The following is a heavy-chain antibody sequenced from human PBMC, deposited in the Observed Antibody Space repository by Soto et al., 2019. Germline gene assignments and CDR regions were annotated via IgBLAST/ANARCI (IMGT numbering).Heavy chain of an antibody. CDR2: IRQDGSDI. V-gene: IGHV3-7*01. D-gene: IGHD3-3*01. CDR3: AKASSWRGYFES. Sequence: GGSLRLSCAASGIPSNAYWMSWVRQAPGKGLEWVANIRQDGSDIFYVGSVRGRFTISRDTAKNSLFLQMDSLRAEDTAVYYCAKASSWRGYFESWGQGTLVTVSS. J-gene: IGHJ4*02. CDR1: GIPSNAYW.